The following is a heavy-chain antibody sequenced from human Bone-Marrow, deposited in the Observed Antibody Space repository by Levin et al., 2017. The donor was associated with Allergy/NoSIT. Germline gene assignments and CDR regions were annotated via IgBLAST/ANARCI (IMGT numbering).Heavy chain of an antibody. CDR1: GYTFTSYD. CDR2: MNPNSGNT. V-gene: IGHV1-8*01. Sequence: ASVKVSCKASGYTFTSYDINWVRQATGQGLEWMGWMNPNSGNTGYAQKFQGRVTMTRNTSISTAYMELSSLRSEDTAVYYCARGGGYCSGGSCYLFDYWGQGTLVTVSS. J-gene: IGHJ4*02. CDR3: ARGGGYCSGGSCYLFDY. D-gene: IGHD2-15*01.